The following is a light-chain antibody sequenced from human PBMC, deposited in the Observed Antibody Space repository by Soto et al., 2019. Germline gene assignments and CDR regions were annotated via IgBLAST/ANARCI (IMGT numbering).Light chain of an antibody. CDR3: SSYTSSSTYV. Sequence: QSALTQPASVSGSPGQSITISCTGTSSDVGGYNYVSWYQHHPGKAPKLMIYEFSNRPSGVSNRFSASKSGNTASLTISGLQAEDEADYHCSSYTSSSTYVFGTGTKLPVL. CDR2: EFS. J-gene: IGLJ1*01. CDR1: SSDVGGYNY. V-gene: IGLV2-14*01.